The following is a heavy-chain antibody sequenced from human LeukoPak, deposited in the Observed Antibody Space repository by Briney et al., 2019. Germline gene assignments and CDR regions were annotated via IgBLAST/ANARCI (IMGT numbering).Heavy chain of an antibody. Sequence: GGSLRLSCVVSGFIFSDYWMSWVRQAPGKGLEWVANIKQDGSAKHYVDSVKGRFTISRDNAKNSLYLQVNSLRAEDTAIYYCARRYFDYWGQGTLVTVSS. CDR2: IKQDGSAK. CDR1: GFIFSDYW. V-gene: IGHV3-7*03. CDR3: ARRYFDY. J-gene: IGHJ4*02.